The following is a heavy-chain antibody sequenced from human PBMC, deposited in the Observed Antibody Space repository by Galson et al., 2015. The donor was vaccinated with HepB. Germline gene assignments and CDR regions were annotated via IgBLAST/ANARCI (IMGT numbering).Heavy chain of an antibody. CDR3: AKTNEGTSWYYYDSSGYLDMDV. J-gene: IGHJ6*03. CDR2: ISYDGSNK. V-gene: IGHV3-30*18. CDR1: GFTFSSYG. Sequence: SLRLSCAASGFTFSSYGMHWVRQAPGKGLEWVAVISYDGSNKYYADSVKGRFTISRDNSKNTLYLQMNSLRAEDTAVYYCAKTNEGTSWYYYDSSGYLDMDVWGKGTTVTVSS. D-gene: IGHD3-22*01.